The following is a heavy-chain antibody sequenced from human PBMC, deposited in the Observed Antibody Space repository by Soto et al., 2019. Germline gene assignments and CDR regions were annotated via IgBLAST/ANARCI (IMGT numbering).Heavy chain of an antibody. Sequence: QAQLVQSGPEVKKPGSSVKVSCKASGGSFRTFVVDWVRQAPGQGPEWMGGIIPFFGTTNYAQKFQGRVTITADESTSTAFMDLRSLTAEDTAVYDCARPRGDYGQNNYFDPWGQGPLVTVSS. CDR3: ARPRGDYGQNNYFDP. J-gene: IGHJ5*02. CDR1: GGSFRTFV. CDR2: IIPFFGTT. V-gene: IGHV1-69*01. D-gene: IGHD4-17*01.